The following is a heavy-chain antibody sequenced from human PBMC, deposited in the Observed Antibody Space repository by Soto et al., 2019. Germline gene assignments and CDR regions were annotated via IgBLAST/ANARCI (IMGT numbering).Heavy chain of an antibody. V-gene: IGHV4-59*01. J-gene: IGHJ4*02. CDR3: TSGRIAAAGTPHYFDY. CDR1: GDSMTGAN. Sequence: SETLSLTCSVSGDSMTGANWGWFRQSPEKGLEWIGYIDYSGSTNYNPSLRSRVTISIDTSNNQFSLKLSSVTAADTAVFYCTSGRIAAAGTPHYFDYWGQGTLVTVSS. D-gene: IGHD6-13*01. CDR2: IDYSGST.